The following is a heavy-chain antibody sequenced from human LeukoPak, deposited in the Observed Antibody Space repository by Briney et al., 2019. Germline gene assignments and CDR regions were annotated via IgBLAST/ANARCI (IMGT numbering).Heavy chain of an antibody. V-gene: IGHV4-34*01. CDR2: INHSGST. CDR1: GGPFSDYY. CDR3: ARVSRGYSYGSFDY. D-gene: IGHD5-18*01. Sequence: SETLSLTCAVYGGPFSDYYWSWIRQPPGKGLEWIGKINHSGSTNYNPSLESRVTISVDTSKNQFSLKLSSVTAADTAVYYCARVSRGYSYGSFDYWGQGTLVTVSS. J-gene: IGHJ4*02.